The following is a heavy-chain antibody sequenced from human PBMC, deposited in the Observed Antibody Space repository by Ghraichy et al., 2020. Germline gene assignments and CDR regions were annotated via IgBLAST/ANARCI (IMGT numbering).Heavy chain of an antibody. D-gene: IGHD2-15*01. Sequence: SETLSLTCAVYGGAFGGYYWSWLRQSPGENLELIGAIYPDRSANYNPSLRSQVTISVDASQKPFSLRLTSVTAADTAIYYCARGRYFGGGSCYPRPSSFDSWGEGSLVTV. CDR2: IYPDRSA. V-gene: IGHV4-34*01. CDR3: ARGRYFGGGSCYPRPSSFDS. CDR1: GGAFGGYY. J-gene: IGHJ4*02.